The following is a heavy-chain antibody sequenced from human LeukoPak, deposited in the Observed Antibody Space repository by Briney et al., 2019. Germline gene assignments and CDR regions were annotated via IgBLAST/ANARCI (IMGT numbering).Heavy chain of an antibody. Sequence: SETLSLTCTVSGGSISSYYWSWIRQPPGKGLEWIGYIYYSGSTNYNPSLKSRVTISVDTSKNQFSLKLSSVTAADTAVYYCARHWGGATNPSDYWGQGTLVTVSS. CDR3: ARHWGGATNPSDY. D-gene: IGHD1-26*01. CDR1: GGSISSYY. V-gene: IGHV4-59*08. J-gene: IGHJ4*02. CDR2: IYYSGST.